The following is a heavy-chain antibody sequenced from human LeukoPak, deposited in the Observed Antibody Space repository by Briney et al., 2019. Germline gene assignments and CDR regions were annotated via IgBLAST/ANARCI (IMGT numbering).Heavy chain of an antibody. J-gene: IGHJ6*02. CDR2: IKSDGSIT. CDR1: GFTFSTFW. V-gene: IGHV3-74*03. CDR3: ARGRYYGMDV. Sequence: GGSLRLSCAASGFTFSTFWMHWVRQAPGKGLVWVSGIKSDGSITTYADSVKGRFTISRDNAENTPYLQMNSLRAEDTAVYYCARGRYYGMDVWGQGTTVTVSS.